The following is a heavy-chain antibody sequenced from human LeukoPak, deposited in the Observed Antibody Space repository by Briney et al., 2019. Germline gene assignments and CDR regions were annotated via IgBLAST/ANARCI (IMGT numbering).Heavy chain of an antibody. J-gene: IGHJ3*02. CDR1: GGSISSGGYY. Sequence: SETLSLTCTVSGGSISSGGYYWSWIRQHPGKGLEWIGYIYYSGSTYYNPSLKSRVTISVDTSKNQFSLKLSSVTAADTAVYYCARDSYIGAPDAFNIWGQGTMVTVSS. V-gene: IGHV4-31*03. CDR3: ARDSYIGAPDAFNI. CDR2: IYYSGST.